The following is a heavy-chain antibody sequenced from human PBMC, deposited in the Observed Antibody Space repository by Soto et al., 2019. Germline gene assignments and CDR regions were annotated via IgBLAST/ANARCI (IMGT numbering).Heavy chain of an antibody. CDR2: MNPNSGNT. CDR1: GYTFTSYD. D-gene: IGHD3-9*01. CDR3: ARDDILTGYYADDAFDI. Sequence: QVQLVQSGAEVKKPGASVKVSCKASGYTFTSYDINWVRQATGQGLEWMGWMNPNSGNTGYAQKFQGRVTMTRNTSISTAYMELSSLSSEDTAVYYCARDDILTGYYADDAFDIWGQGTMVTVSS. J-gene: IGHJ3*02. V-gene: IGHV1-8*01.